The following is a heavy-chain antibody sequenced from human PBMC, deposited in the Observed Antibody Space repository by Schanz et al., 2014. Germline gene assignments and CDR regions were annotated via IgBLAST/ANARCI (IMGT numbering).Heavy chain of an antibody. CDR2: INPIGGST. D-gene: IGHD3-10*01. CDR3: ARGSPENMIRGEFDF. J-gene: IGHJ4*02. Sequence: QVQLVQSGAEVRKPGASVKVSCKASGYTFTSYGINWVRQAPGQGLEWMGIINPIGGSTTYAQKFRGAVTLTTDTTTDTAYLERTSLRAEDTAVYYCARGSPENMIRGEFDFWGQGTLXAGSA. V-gene: IGHV1-46*03. CDR1: GYTFTSYG.